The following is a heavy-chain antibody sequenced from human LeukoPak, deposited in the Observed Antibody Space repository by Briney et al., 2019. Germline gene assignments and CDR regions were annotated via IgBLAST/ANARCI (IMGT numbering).Heavy chain of an antibody. CDR3: ARDRSYSSGWYSFDY. J-gene: IGHJ4*02. V-gene: IGHV4-39*07. CDR1: GGSSSSSSYY. Sequence: PSETLSLTCTVSGGSSSSSSYYWGWIRQPPGKGLEWIGSIYYSGSTYYNPSLKSRVSISVDTSKNQFSLKLSSVTAADTAVYYCARDRSYSSGWYSFDYWGQGTLVTVSS. CDR2: IYYSGST. D-gene: IGHD6-19*01.